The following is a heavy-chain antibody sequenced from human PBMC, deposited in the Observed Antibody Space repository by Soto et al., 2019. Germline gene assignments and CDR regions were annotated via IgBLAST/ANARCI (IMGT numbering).Heavy chain of an antibody. V-gene: IGHV4-59*01. CDR1: GGSISGSY. CDR3: ARSVAVPGAHIDY. J-gene: IGHJ4*02. CDR2: VYSTGST. D-gene: IGHD6-19*01. Sequence: TLSLTCSVAGGSISGSYWSWIRQSPGKGLEWRGYVYSTGSTNYSPSLRRRVSISVDTSKNEFSLRLSSVTAADTAVYFCARSVAVPGAHIDYWGEGTQV.